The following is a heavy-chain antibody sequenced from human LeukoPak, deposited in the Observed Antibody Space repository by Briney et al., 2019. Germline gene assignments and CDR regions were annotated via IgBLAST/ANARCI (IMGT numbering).Heavy chain of an antibody. CDR3: ARAQSYYYDSSGYYYDAFDI. J-gene: IGHJ3*02. V-gene: IGHV1-46*01. D-gene: IGHD3-22*01. CDR1: GYTFTSYY. CDR2: INPSGGST. Sequence: ASVKVSCKASGYTFTSYYMHWVRQAPGQGLEWMGIINPSGGSTSYAQKFQGRVTMTRDTSTSTVYMELSSLRSEDTAVYYCARAQSYYYDSSGYYYDAFDIWGQGTMVTVSS.